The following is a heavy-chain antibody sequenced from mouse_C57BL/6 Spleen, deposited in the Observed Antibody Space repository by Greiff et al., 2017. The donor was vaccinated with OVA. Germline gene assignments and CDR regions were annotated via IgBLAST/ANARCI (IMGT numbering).Heavy chain of an antibody. CDR3: AKNAGDPYWYFDV. V-gene: IGHV2-5*01. J-gene: IGHJ1*03. CDR2: IWRGGST. CDR1: GFSLTSYG. Sequence: QVQLQQSGPGLVQPSQRLSITCTVSGFSLTSYGVHWVRQSPGKGLEWLGVIWRGGSTDYNAAFMSRLSITKDNSKSQVFFKMNSLQADDTAIYYCAKNAGDPYWYFDVWGTGTTVTVSS.